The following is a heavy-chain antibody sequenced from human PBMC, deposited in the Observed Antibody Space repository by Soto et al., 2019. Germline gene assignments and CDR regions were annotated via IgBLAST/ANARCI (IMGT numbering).Heavy chain of an antibody. CDR1: GYTFTSYW. D-gene: IGHD5-12*01. CDR2: IFPGDSDT. V-gene: IGHV5-51*01. CDR3: ATHYTGYECF. J-gene: IGHJ4*02. Sequence: PGESLKISCKCSGYTFTSYWIGWVRQMPGKGLEWMGIIFPGDSDTRYSPSFQGQVTVSADKSISTAYLQWNSLKASDTAMYYCATHYTGYECFWGQGTLVTVSS.